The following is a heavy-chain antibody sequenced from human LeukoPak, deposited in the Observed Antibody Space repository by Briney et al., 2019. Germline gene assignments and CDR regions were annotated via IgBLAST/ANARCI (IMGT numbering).Heavy chain of an antibody. Sequence: GGSLRLSCAASGFIFSGYWMHWVRQAPGKGLVRLSRIKNDGSITSYADSVKGRFTISRDNAKNTLYLQMNSLRVEDTAVYYCTKSDWFDPWGQGTLVTVSS. V-gene: IGHV3-74*01. D-gene: IGHD3-3*01. J-gene: IGHJ5*02. CDR1: GFIFSGYW. CDR2: IKNDGSIT. CDR3: TKSDWFDP.